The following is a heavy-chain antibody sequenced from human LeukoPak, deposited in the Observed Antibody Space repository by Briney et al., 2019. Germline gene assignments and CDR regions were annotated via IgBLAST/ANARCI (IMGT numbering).Heavy chain of an antibody. J-gene: IGHJ4*02. CDR2: INHSGST. CDR1: GGSFSGYY. CDR3: ARGLNRFY. Sequence: SETLSLTCAVYGGSFSGYYWSWIRQPPGKGLEWIGEINHSGSTNYNPSLKSRVTISVDTSKNQFSLKLSSVTAADTAVYYCARGLNRFYWGQGTLVTASS. V-gene: IGHV4-34*01.